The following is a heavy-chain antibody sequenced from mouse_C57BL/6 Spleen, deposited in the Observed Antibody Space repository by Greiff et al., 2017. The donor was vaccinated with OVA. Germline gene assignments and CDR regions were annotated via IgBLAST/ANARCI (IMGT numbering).Heavy chain of an antibody. J-gene: IGHJ2*01. Sequence: QVQLQQPGAELVKPGASVKLSCKASGYPFPSYWMHWVKQRPGRGLVWIGRIVPNSGGIKYNEKFTSKATLTVDKPSSTAYMELSSLTSEDAAVYYCARADWGDYWGQGTTLTVSS. CDR2: IVPNSGGI. CDR1: GYPFPSYW. CDR3: ARADWGDY. D-gene: IGHD4-1*01. V-gene: IGHV1-72*01.